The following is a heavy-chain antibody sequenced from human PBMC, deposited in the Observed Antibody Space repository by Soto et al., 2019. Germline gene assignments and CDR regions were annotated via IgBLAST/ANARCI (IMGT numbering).Heavy chain of an antibody. J-gene: IGHJ6*02. Sequence: QVQLVQSGAEVKKPGASVKVSCKASGYTFTSYDINWVRQATGQGLEWMGWMNPNSGNTGYAQKFQGRVTMTRNTSISTAYMELSSLRSEDTAVYYCARTLLTYCSGGSCYPRRYYYYGMDVWGQGTTVTVSS. CDR2: MNPNSGNT. D-gene: IGHD2-15*01. CDR1: GYTFTSYD. V-gene: IGHV1-8*01. CDR3: ARTLLTYCSGGSCYPRRYYYYGMDV.